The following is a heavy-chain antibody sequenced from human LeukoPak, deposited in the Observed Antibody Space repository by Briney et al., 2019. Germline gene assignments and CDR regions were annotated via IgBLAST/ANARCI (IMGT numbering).Heavy chain of an antibody. Sequence: ASVKVSCKASGYTFTSYAMNWVRQAPGQGLEWMGWINTNTGNPTYAQGFTGRFVFSLDTSVSTAYLQISSLKAEDTAVYYCAREGGVRGVIISSWFDPWGQGTLVTVSS. CDR1: GYTFTSYA. CDR3: AREGGVRGVIISSWFDP. J-gene: IGHJ5*02. D-gene: IGHD3-10*01. V-gene: IGHV7-4-1*02. CDR2: INTNTGNP.